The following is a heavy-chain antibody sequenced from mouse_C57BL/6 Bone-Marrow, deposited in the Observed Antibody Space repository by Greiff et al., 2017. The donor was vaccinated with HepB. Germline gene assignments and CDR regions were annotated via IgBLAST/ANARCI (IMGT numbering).Heavy chain of an antibody. Sequence: EVKLLESGGGLVQPKGSLKLSCAASGFSFNTYAMNWVRQAPGKGLEWVARIRSKSNNYATYYADSVKDRFTISRDDSESMLYLQMNNLKTEDTAMYYCVRQGEGLRPWFAYWGQGTLVTVSA. J-gene: IGHJ3*01. CDR3: VRQGEGLRPWFAY. D-gene: IGHD2-4*01. CDR2: IRSKSNNYAT. V-gene: IGHV10-1*01. CDR1: GFSFNTYA.